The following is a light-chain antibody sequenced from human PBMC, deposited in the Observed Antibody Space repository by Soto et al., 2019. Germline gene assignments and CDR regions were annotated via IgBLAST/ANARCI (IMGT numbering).Light chain of an antibody. J-gene: IGKJ1*01. CDR2: GAS. CDR1: QSVSSN. CDR3: QQYDNWPQT. Sequence: EIVMTQSPATLSVPPGERATLSCRASQSVSSNLAWYQQKPGQAPRLLIYGASTRATGIPARFSGSGSGTDFTLTISSLQSEDFAVYYCQQYDNWPQTFGQGTKV. V-gene: IGKV3-15*01.